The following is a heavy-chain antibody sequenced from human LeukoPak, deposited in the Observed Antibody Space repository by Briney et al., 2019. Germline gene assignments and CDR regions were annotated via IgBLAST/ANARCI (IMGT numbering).Heavy chain of an antibody. Sequence: PGGSLRLCSAPAGFTFSSYSMNWVRQAPGKGLEWVSFISSSSSYIYYADSVKGRCTISRDNAKKSLYLQMNSRRAEDTAVYYCARSQAFNYDFWSGDAFDIWGQGTMVTVSS. D-gene: IGHD3-3*01. CDR2: ISSSSSYI. J-gene: IGHJ3*02. CDR3: ARSQAFNYDFWSGDAFDI. CDR1: GFTFSSYS. V-gene: IGHV3-21*01.